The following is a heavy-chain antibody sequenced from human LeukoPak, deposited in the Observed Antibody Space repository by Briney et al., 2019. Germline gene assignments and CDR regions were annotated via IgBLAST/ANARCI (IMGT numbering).Heavy chain of an antibody. J-gene: IGHJ6*02. CDR3: ARAAYTHGMDV. CDR1: GFTFSDHY. D-gene: IGHD4-11*01. CDR2: IKNKANSYST. Sequence: GGSLRLSCAASGFTFSDHYMDWVRQAPGKGLEWVARIKNKANSYSTEYAAPVKGRFTISRDDSKNSLYLQMNSLKTEDTAVYYCARAAYTHGMDVWGQGTTVTVSS. V-gene: IGHV3-72*01.